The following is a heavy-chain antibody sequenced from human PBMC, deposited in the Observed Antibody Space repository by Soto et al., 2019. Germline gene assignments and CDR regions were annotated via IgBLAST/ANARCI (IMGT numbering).Heavy chain of an antibody. CDR3: ARDDKGVSAAMLY. CDR2: MYTTGIT. V-gene: IGHV4-4*07. D-gene: IGHD2-2*01. Sequence: QVQLQESGPGLVKPSETLSLTCTVSGDSVSGYYWYWIRQPAGKGLEWIGRMYTTGITNYSPSIKSRVTMSVDTSKNQFSLKLTSVTAADTAVYYCARDDKGVSAAMLYWGQGTLVTVSS. J-gene: IGHJ4*02. CDR1: GDSVSGYY.